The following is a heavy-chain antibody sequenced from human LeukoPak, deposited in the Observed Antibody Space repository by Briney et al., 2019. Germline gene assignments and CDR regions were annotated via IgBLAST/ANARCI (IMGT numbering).Heavy chain of an antibody. V-gene: IGHV3-21*01. D-gene: IGHD2-2*01. Sequence: GGFLRLSCAASGFTFSSYSMNWVRQAPGKGLEWVSSISSSSSSIYYADSVKGRFTISRDNAKNSLYLQMNSLRAEDTAVYYCAGGHQLLWGQGTLVTVSS. CDR2: ISSSSSSI. CDR1: GFTFSSYS. CDR3: AGGHQLL. J-gene: IGHJ4*02.